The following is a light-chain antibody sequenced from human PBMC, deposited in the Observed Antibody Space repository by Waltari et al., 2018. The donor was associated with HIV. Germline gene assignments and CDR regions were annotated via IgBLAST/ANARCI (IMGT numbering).Light chain of an antibody. CDR3: QQRRNWPLT. V-gene: IGKV3-11*01. J-gene: IGKJ5*01. Sequence: EIVLTQSPATLSLSPGERATLSCRASQNVDSQLAWYQQNPGQAPRLLIYDASTRATGIPARFSGSGSETDFTLTISSLEPDDFAVYYCQQRRNWPLTFGQGTRLEIK. CDR2: DAS. CDR1: QNVDSQ.